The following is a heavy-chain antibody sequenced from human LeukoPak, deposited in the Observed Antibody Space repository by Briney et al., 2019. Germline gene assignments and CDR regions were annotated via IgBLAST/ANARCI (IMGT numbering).Heavy chain of an antibody. Sequence: SETLSLTSTVSGGSISSSSYYWGWIRQPPRKGLEWIRSIYYSGSTYYNPSLKSRVTISVDTSKNQFSLKLSSVTAADTAVYYCARRAVADDYWGQGTLVTVSS. CDR2: IYYSGST. CDR1: GGSISSSSYY. D-gene: IGHD6-19*01. J-gene: IGHJ4*02. CDR3: ARRAVADDY. V-gene: IGHV4-39*01.